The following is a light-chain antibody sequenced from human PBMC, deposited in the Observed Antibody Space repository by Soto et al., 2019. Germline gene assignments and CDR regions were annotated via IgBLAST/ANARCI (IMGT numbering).Light chain of an antibody. CDR2: AAS. CDR3: LQLKSYPLT. CDR1: QSINSN. Sequence: IPLTQSPSSLSASVEDRASITCRASQSINSNLAWYQQKPGKAPKLLIYAASTLQSGVPSRFSGSGSGTDFTLTINSLQPEDFATYYCLQLKSYPLTFGPGTKVDIK. J-gene: IGKJ3*01. V-gene: IGKV1-9*01.